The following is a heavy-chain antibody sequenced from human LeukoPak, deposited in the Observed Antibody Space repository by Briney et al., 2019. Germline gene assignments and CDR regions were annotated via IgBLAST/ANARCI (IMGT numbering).Heavy chain of an antibody. CDR3: AKDIRGYSYGALDY. D-gene: IGHD5-18*01. CDR2: IRYDGSNK. CDR1: GFTFSSYG. Sequence: HPGGSLRLSCAASGFTFSSYGMHWVRQAPGKGLEWVAFIRYDGSNKYYADSVKGRFTISRDNSKNSLYLQMNSLRAEDTALYYCAKDIRGYSYGALDYWGQGTLVTVSS. V-gene: IGHV3-30*02. J-gene: IGHJ4*02.